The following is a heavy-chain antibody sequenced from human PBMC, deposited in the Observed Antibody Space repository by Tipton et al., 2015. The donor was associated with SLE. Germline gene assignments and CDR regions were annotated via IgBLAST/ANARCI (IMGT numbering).Heavy chain of an antibody. CDR3: ARGGIQLWNWFDP. J-gene: IGHJ5*02. V-gene: IGHV4-31*03. CDR2: IHHSGRT. Sequence: TLSLTCTVSGDSITDSGYSWNWVRQHPGAGLEWIGYIHHSGRTDYNPSLRSRVTISRDTSKNQFSLKLNSVTAADTAVYYCARGGIQLWNWFDPWGQGTLVTVSS. D-gene: IGHD5-18*01. CDR1: GDSITDSGYS.